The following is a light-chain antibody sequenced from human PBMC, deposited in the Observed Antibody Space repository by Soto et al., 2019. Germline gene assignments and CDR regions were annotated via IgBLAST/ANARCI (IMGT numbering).Light chain of an antibody. Sequence: DIQMTQSPTSLSASVGDRVTITCRASQDIRNFVAWYQQKPGKPPKLLIYAASTLQSGVPSRFSGSGSGTDFTLTINSLQPEDVASSSCQKYSSVPVFGPGTKVEIK. CDR3: QKYSSVPV. V-gene: IGKV1-27*01. CDR1: QDIRNF. J-gene: IGKJ3*01. CDR2: AAS.